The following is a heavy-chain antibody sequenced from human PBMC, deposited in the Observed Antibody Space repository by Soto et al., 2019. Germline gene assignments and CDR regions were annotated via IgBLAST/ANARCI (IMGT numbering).Heavy chain of an antibody. V-gene: IGHV3-21*01. CDR2: IGSSSSYI. CDR3: ARDIIGGGYYWSVKPSYYYYGMDV. J-gene: IGHJ6*02. Sequence: GGSLRLSCAASGFTFSSYSMNWVRQAPGKGLEWVSSIGSSSSYIYYADSVKGRFTISRDNAKNSLYLQMNSLRAEDTAVYYCARDIIGGGYYWSVKPSYYYYGMDVWGQGTTVTVSS. CDR1: GFTFSSYS. D-gene: IGHD3-22*01.